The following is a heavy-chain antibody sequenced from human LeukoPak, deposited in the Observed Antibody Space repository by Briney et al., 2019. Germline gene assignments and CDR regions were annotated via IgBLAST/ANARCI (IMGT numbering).Heavy chain of an antibody. J-gene: IGHJ6*02. CDR1: GYTFTGYY. V-gene: IGHV1-2*04. Sequence: ASVKVSCKASGYTFTGYYMHWVRRAPGQGLEWVGWINPNSGGTNYAQKFQGWVTMTRDTSISTAYMELSRLRSDDTAVYYCASGYYYYYGMDVWGQGTTVTVSS. CDR3: ASGYYYYYGMDV. CDR2: INPNSGGT.